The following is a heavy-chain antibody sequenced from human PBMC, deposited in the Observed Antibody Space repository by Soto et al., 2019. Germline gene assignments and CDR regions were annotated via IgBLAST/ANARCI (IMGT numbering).Heavy chain of an antibody. V-gene: IGHV3-7*01. CDR3: AREEL. D-gene: IGHD1-7*01. Sequence: EVQLVESGGGLVQPGGSLRLSCAASGFSIRNYWMSWVRQAPGKGLEWVANMKPDGSEKYYVDSVKGRFSISRDNAKNSLYLQMNSVRADDTAVYFCAREELWGQGTLVTVSS. CDR2: MKPDGSEK. CDR1: GFSIRNYW. J-gene: IGHJ4*02.